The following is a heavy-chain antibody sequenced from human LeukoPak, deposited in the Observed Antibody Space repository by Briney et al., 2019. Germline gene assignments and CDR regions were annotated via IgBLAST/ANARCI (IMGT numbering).Heavy chain of an antibody. D-gene: IGHD5-24*01. CDR2: ISSSGSTI. J-gene: IGHJ4*02. V-gene: IGHV3-11*04. CDR3: ARDRANRDYFDY. CDR1: GFTFSDYY. Sequence: GGSLRLSCAASGFTFSDYYMSWIRQAPGKGLEWVSYISSSGSTIYYADSVKGRFTISRDNSKNTLYLQMNSLRVEDTAVYYCARDRANRDYFDYWGQGTLVTVSS.